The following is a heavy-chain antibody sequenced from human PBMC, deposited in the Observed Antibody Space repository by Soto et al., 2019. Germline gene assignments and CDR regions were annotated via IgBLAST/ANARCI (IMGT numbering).Heavy chain of an antibody. CDR1: GASSSNSNW. CDR2: IYHSGST. CDR3: ARGAAAGNNYGMDV. Sequence: LETLPHTWAVSGASSSNSNWWSWVRQPPGKGLEWIGEIYHSGSTNYNPSLKSRVTISVDKSKDQFSLKLGSVTAADTAVYYCARGAAAGNNYGMDVWGQGTTVTVSS. V-gene: IGHV4-4*02. D-gene: IGHD6-13*01. J-gene: IGHJ6*02.